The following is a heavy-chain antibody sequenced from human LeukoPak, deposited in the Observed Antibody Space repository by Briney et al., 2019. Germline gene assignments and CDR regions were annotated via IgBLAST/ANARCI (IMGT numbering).Heavy chain of an antibody. V-gene: IGHV3-11*05. CDR1: GFTFSDYY. CDR3: ARVSGSYVFDY. J-gene: IGHJ4*02. Sequence: GGSLRLSCAASGFTFSDYYMSWIRQAPGKGLEWVSYITGSTSFTDYADSVKGRFTISRDNAKNSLYLQINSLRAEDTAVYYCARVSGSYVFDYWGQGALVTVSS. CDR2: ITGSTSFT. D-gene: IGHD1-26*01.